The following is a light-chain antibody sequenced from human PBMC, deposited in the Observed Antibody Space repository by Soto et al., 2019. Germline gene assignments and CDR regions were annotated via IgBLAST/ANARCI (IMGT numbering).Light chain of an antibody. V-gene: IGLV4-69*01. CDR1: SGHSSYA. CDR2: LSSDGSH. J-gene: IGLJ2*01. Sequence: QPVLTQSPSASASLGASVKLTCTLSSGHSSYAIAWHQQQPEKGPRYLMKLSSDGSHSKGDGIPDRFSGASSGAERYLTLSSLPAEDEAEYYCQTWDTGARVVFGGGTKLTVL. CDR3: QTWDTGARVV.